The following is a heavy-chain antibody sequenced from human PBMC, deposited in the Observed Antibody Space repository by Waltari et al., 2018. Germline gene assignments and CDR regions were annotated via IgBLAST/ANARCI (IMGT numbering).Heavy chain of an antibody. CDR2: ISYDGSNK. CDR1: GFTFSSSA. Sequence: QVQLVESGGGVVQPGRSLRLSCAASGFTFSSSAMHWVRQAPGKGLEWVAVISYDGSNKYYADSVKGRFTISRDNSKNTLYLQMNSLRAEDTAVYYCARDRLASQHFYYYYGMDVWGQGTTVTVSS. V-gene: IGHV3-30-3*01. D-gene: IGHD3-3*02. CDR3: ARDRLASQHFYYYYGMDV. J-gene: IGHJ6*02.